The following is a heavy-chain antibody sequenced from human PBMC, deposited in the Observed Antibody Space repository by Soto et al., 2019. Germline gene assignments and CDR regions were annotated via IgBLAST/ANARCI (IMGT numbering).Heavy chain of an antibody. CDR1: GGSISSYY. J-gene: IGHJ5*02. V-gene: IGHV4-59*08. D-gene: IGHD3-3*01. CDR3: ARHSHPFSDSYNWFDP. CDR2: IYYSGST. Sequence: SETLSLTCTVSGGSISSYYWSWIRQPPGKGLEWIGYIYYSGSTNYNPSLKSRVTISVDTSKNQFSLKLSSVTAADTAVYYCARHSHPFSDSYNWFDPWGQGTLVTVSS.